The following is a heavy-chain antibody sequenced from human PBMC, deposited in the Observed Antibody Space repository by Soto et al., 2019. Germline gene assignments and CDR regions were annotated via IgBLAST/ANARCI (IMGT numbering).Heavy chain of an antibody. J-gene: IGHJ4*02. V-gene: IGHV4-39*01. CDR1: GGSISSSGYH. D-gene: IGHD2-15*01. CDR3: ARRYGYCGGGSCYIDY. Sequence: SQTLSLTCTVSGGSISSSGYHWVWIRQPPGKGLEWIGTIHYSGTTYYNPSLKSPVTISVDTSKNQFSLKLSSVTAADTAVYYCARRYGYCGGGSCYIDYWGQGTLVTVSS. CDR2: IHYSGTT.